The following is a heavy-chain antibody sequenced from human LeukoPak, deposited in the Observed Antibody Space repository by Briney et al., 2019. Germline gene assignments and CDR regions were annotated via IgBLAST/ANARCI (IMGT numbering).Heavy chain of an antibody. CDR2: IWYDGSNK. CDR3: AREGRIVVVAGGYYYYGMDV. V-gene: IGHV3-33*01. J-gene: IGHJ6*04. Sequence: PGRSLRLSCAASGFTFSSYGMHWVRQAPGKGLEWVAVIWYDGSNKYYADSVKGRFTISRDNSKNALYLQMNSLRAEDTAVYYCAREGRIVVVAGGYYYYGMDVWGKGTTVTVSS. D-gene: IGHD2-2*01. CDR1: GFTFSSYG.